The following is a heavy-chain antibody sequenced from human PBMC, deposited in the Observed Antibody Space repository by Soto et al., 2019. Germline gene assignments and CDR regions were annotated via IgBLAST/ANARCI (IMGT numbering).Heavy chain of an antibody. V-gene: IGHV6-1*01. CDR2: TYYRSKWYN. D-gene: IGHD3-16*02. Sequence: PSQTLSLTCAISGDSVSSNSAAWNWIRQSPSRGLEWLGRTYYRSKWYNDYAVSVKSRITINPDTSKNQFYLQLNSVTPEDTAVYYCAREKLYDYIWGSYRYNPYFQHWGQGTLVTVSS. J-gene: IGHJ1*01. CDR3: AREKLYDYIWGSYRYNPYFQH. CDR1: GDSVSSNSAA.